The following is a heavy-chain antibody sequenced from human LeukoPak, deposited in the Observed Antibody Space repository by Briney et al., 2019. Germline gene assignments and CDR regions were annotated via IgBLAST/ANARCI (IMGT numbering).Heavy chain of an antibody. CDR1: GYTFTSYD. J-gene: IGHJ5*02. V-gene: IGHV1-18*01. CDR2: ISAYSGHT. Sequence: ASVKVSCKASGYTFTSYDITWLRQAPGQGLEWMGWISAYSGHTNYAQKLQGRVSMTTDTSTCTAYMDLRSLRSDDTAVYYCARSSGVRDWFDPWGQGTLVTVSS. CDR3: ARSSGVRDWFDP. D-gene: IGHD6-6*01.